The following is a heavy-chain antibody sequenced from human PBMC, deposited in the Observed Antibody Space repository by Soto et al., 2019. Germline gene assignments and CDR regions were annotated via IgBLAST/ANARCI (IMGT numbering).Heavy chain of an antibody. D-gene: IGHD6-13*01. Sequence: GGSLRLSCAVSGLTFSNYYMNWVRQAPGKGLEWVSHISFSGKTIYYADSVRGRFTISRDNAKNSLYLQMNSLRAEDTAVYYCASGQLVWVLYWGQGTVVNVSS. V-gene: IGHV3-48*01. J-gene: IGHJ4*02. CDR1: GLTFSNYY. CDR2: ISFSGKTI. CDR3: ASGQLVWVLY.